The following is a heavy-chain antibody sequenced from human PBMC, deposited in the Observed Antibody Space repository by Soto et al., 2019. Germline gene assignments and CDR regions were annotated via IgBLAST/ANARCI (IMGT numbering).Heavy chain of an antibody. D-gene: IGHD3-9*01. J-gene: IGHJ5*02. CDR2: IAYSGVT. CDR3: ARDFERSLIAP. CDR1: GGSIISADSY. Sequence: PSETLSLTCAVSGGSIISADSYWFWIRKNPGKGLEWIGYIAYSGVTYYNPSLRSRVTISAYTSENKFSLTLKSVTSAHTAVYFGARDFERSLIAPWGQGTLVTASS. V-gene: IGHV4-31*11.